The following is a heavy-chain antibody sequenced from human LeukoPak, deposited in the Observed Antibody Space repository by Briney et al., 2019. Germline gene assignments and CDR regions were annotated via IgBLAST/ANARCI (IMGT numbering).Heavy chain of an antibody. CDR2: IYSGGDT. CDR1: GFTFSSYA. J-gene: IGHJ5*02. V-gene: IGHV3-23*01. D-gene: IGHD3-3*01. CDR3: AGDRRAVTIFGVEYNWFDP. Sequence: PGGSLRLSCAASGFTFSSYAMSWVRQAPGKGLEWVSVIYSGGDTYYADSVKGRFTISRDNSKNTLYLQMDSLRAEDTALYYCAGDRRAVTIFGVEYNWFDPWGQGALVTVSS.